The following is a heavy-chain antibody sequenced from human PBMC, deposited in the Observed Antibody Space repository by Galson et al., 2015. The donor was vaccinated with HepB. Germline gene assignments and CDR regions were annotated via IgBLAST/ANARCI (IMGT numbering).Heavy chain of an antibody. V-gene: IGHV1-18*01. J-gene: IGHJ4*02. CDR3: ARGGMATIGGPTFDY. D-gene: IGHD5-24*01. CDR2: ISAYNDNG. CDR1: GYTFATYG. Sequence: SVKVSCKASGYTFATYGISWLRQAPGQGLEWLGWISAYNDNGNSVKKFQGRVTMTTDTSTRTAYMELRSLRSDDTAVYYCARGGMATIGGPTFDYWGQGTLVTVSS.